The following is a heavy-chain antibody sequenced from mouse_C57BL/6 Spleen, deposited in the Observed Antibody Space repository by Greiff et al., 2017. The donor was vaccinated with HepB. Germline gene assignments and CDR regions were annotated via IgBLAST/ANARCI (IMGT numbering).Heavy chain of an antibody. Sequence: DVMLVESGGGLVQPGGSMKLSCAASGFTFSDAWMDWVRQSPEKGLEWVAEIRNKANNHATYYAESVKGRFTISRDDSKSSVYLQMNSLRAEDTGIYYCTRFYYYGSSYRAMDYWGQGTSVTVSS. CDR2: IRNKANNHAT. CDR1: GFTFSDAW. V-gene: IGHV6-6*01. D-gene: IGHD1-1*01. CDR3: TRFYYYGSSYRAMDY. J-gene: IGHJ4*01.